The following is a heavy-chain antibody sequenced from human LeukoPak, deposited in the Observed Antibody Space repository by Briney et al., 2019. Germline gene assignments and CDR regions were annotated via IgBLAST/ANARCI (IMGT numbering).Heavy chain of an antibody. D-gene: IGHD2/OR15-2a*01. J-gene: IGHJ3*02. Sequence: GESLRLSCAASGFTFSAYYMSWIRQAPGKGLEWVSYISSSSGYTNYADSVKGRFTISRDNSKNTLYLQVNSLRAEDTAMYYCARNILFAFDIWGQGTMVTVSS. CDR3: ARNILFAFDI. CDR2: ISSSSGYT. V-gene: IGHV3-11*03. CDR1: GFTFSAYY.